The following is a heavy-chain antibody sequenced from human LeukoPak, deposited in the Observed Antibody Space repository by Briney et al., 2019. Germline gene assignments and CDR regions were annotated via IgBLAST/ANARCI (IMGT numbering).Heavy chain of an antibody. CDR2: ISSSSSYI. D-gene: IGHD3-22*01. CDR1: AFTFSSYS. J-gene: IGHJ4*02. CDR3: ARRGDYYDSSGYDY. Sequence: PGGSLRLSCAASAFTFSSYSMNWVRQAPGKGLEWVSSISSSSSYIYYADSVKGRFTISRDNAKNSLYLQMNSLRAEDTAVYYCARRGDYYDSSGYDYWGQGTLVTVSS. V-gene: IGHV3-21*01.